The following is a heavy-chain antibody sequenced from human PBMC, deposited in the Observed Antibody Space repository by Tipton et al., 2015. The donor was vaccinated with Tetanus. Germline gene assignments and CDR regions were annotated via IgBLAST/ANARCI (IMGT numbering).Heavy chain of an antibody. Sequence: TLSLTCTVSGGSLSTFYWNWIRQPAGKGLEWIGRIYSSGSTNYNPPLKSRVTMSIDTSKNQFSLGLTSVTAADTAVYYCARDFRERSGTYFSYYYTMDVRGQGTTVTVSS. CDR3: ARDFRERSGTYFSYYYTMDV. V-gene: IGHV4-4*07. D-gene: IGHD1-26*01. CDR2: IYSSGST. CDR1: GGSLSTFY. J-gene: IGHJ6*02.